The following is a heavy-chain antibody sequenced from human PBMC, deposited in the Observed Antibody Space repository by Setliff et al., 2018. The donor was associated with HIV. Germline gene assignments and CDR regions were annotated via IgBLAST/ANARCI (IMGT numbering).Heavy chain of an antibody. CDR2: VRPYNADK. CDR1: GFTFSDYN. D-gene: IGHD2-15*01. CDR3: ARDRAYCSSGSCYRPLVYYFYYMDV. Sequence: GASVKVSCKASGFTFSDYNMHWVRQAPGQGLEWMGWVRPYNADKNYAQKFQGRVTMTSDTSISTAYLELSGLTSDDTAIYYCARDRAYCSSGSCYRPLVYYFYYMDVWGTGTTVTVSS. V-gene: IGHV1-2*02. J-gene: IGHJ6*03.